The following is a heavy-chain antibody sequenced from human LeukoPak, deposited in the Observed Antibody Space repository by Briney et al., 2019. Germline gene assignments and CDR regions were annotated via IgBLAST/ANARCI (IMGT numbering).Heavy chain of an antibody. V-gene: IGHV4-39*01. CDR3: AKGSNEHLWSTSPFDY. Sequence: SETLSLTCTVSGGSISSSNYYWGRIRQPPGKGLEWIGSIYYSGSTYYNPSLKSRVTISVDTSKNQFSLKLSSVTAADTAVYYCAKGSNEHLWSTSPFDYWGQGTLVTVSS. J-gene: IGHJ4*02. CDR2: IYYSGST. D-gene: IGHD3-10*01. CDR1: GGSISSSNYY.